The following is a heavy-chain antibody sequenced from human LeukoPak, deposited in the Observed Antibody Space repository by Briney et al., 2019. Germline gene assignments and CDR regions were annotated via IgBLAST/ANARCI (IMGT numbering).Heavy chain of an antibody. CDR1: GGSISSYY. CDR3: ARVPRYDSSGYYYVTSYYYYGMDV. V-gene: IGHV4-59*01. D-gene: IGHD3-22*01. Sequence: PSETLSLTCTVSGGSISSYYWSWIRQPPGKGLEWIGYIYYSGSTNYNPSLKSRVTISVDTSKNQFSLKLSSVTAADTAVYYCARVPRYDSSGYYYVTSYYYYGMDVWGQGTTVTVSS. CDR2: IYYSGST. J-gene: IGHJ6*02.